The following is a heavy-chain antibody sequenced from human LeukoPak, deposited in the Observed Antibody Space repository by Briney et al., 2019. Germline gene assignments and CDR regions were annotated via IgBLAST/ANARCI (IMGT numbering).Heavy chain of an antibody. Sequence: GGSLRLSCAASGFTFCSYTMNWVREAPGKGLEWVSYISSTSSTIYYADSVKGRFTISRDNAKNSLYLQMNSLRAEDTAVYYCATMYNDFWSGYSFDYWGQGTLVTVST. CDR3: ATMYNDFWSGYSFDY. CDR2: ISSTSSTI. D-gene: IGHD3-3*01. V-gene: IGHV3-48*01. J-gene: IGHJ4*02. CDR1: GFTFCSYT.